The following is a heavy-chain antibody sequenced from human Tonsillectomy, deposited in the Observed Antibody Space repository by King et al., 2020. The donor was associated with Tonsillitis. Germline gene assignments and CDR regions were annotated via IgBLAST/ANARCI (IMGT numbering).Heavy chain of an antibody. CDR2: IYSSGST. V-gene: IGHV4-4*07. CDR1: GDSISSYY. Sequence: VQLQESGPGLVKPSETLSLTCTGSGDSISSYYWSWIRQPAGKGLEWIGRIYSSGSTNYNPSLKSRVTMSVDTSKNQFSLKLGSVTAADTAVYSCARESTVHLGGIIGHWYFDLWGRGTLVTVSS. CDR3: ARESTVHLGGIIGHWYFDL. J-gene: IGHJ2*01. D-gene: IGHD3-10*01.